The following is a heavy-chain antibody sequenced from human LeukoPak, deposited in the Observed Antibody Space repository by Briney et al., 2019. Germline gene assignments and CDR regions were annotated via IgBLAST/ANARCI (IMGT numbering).Heavy chain of an antibody. D-gene: IGHD6-13*01. Sequence: SVKVSCKASGGTFSSYAISWVRQAPGQELEWMGRIIPILGIANYAQKFQGRVTITADKSTSTAYMELSSLRSEDTAVYYCARGLRWGIAAAGHYYYGMDVWGQGTTVTVSS. V-gene: IGHV1-69*04. CDR2: IIPILGIA. J-gene: IGHJ6*02. CDR3: ARGLRWGIAAAGHYYYGMDV. CDR1: GGTFSSYA.